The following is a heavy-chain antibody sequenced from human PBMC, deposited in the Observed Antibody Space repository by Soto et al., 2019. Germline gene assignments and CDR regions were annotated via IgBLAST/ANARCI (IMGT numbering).Heavy chain of an antibody. CDR1: GGTFSSYA. Sequence: SVKVSCKASGGTFSSYAISWVRQAPGQGLEWMGGIIPIFGTANYAQKFQGRVAITADEFTSTAYMELSSLRSEDTAVYYCARVQTPFWSGYYGMDVWGQGTTVTVSS. CDR3: ARVQTPFWSGYYGMDV. CDR2: IIPIFGTA. D-gene: IGHD3-3*01. J-gene: IGHJ6*02. V-gene: IGHV1-69*13.